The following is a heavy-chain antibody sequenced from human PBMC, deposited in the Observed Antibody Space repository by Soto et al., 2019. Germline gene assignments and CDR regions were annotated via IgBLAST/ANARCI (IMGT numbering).Heavy chain of an antibody. Sequence: GGSLRLSCAASGFTFSYDWMHWVRQAPGKGLVWVSHINSDGSTTTYADSVKGRFTISRDNAKNTLYLQMNSLRAEDTAVYYCARDTVTTVFWFDPWGQGTLVTVSS. CDR2: INSDGSTT. V-gene: IGHV3-74*01. J-gene: IGHJ5*02. D-gene: IGHD4-4*01. CDR1: GFTFSYDW. CDR3: ARDTVTTVFWFDP.